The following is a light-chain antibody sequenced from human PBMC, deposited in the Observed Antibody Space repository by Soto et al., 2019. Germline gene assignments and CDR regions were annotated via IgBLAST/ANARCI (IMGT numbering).Light chain of an antibody. J-gene: IGKJ2*01. V-gene: IGKV3-15*01. CDR3: QQFNNWPPKYT. CDR2: GAF. CDR1: QSVSTN. Sequence: EIVMTQSPATLSVSPGERATLSCRASQSVSTNLAWYQQKPGQAPRLLIYGAFTRATGVPARFSGSGSVTEFTLTISSLQSEDFAVYYCQQFNNWPPKYTFGQVTKLEIK.